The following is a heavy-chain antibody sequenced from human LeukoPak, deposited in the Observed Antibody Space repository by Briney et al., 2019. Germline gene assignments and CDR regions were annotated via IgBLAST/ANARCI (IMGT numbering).Heavy chain of an antibody. V-gene: IGHV3-53*01. CDR1: GFTVSSNY. CDR3: ARGNYLDP. J-gene: IGHJ5*02. Sequence: GGSLRLSCAASGFTVSSNYMSWVRQAPGEGLEWVSVIYSGGSTYYADSVKGRFTISRDNAKNSLYLQMNSLRAEDTAVYYCARGNYLDPWGQGTLVTVSS. CDR2: IYSGGST. D-gene: IGHD1-7*01.